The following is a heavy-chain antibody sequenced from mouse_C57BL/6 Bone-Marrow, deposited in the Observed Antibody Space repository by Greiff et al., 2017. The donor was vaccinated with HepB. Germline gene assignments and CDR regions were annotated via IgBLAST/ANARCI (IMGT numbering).Heavy chain of an antibody. J-gene: IGHJ3*01. Sequence: QVQLQQPGAELVKPGASVKLSCKASGYTFTSYWMHWVKQRPGQGLEWIGMIHPNSGSTNYNEKFKSKATLTVDKSSSTAYIQLSSLTSEDSAVYYCARVGYYSGWFAYWGQGTLVTVSA. CDR3: ARVGYYSGWFAY. V-gene: IGHV1-64*01. CDR1: GYTFTSYW. CDR2: IHPNSGST. D-gene: IGHD2-3*01.